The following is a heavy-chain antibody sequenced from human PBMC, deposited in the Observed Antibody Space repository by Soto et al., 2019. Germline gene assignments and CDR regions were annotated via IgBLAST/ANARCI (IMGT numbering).Heavy chain of an antibody. D-gene: IGHD3-22*01. J-gene: IGHJ4*02. V-gene: IGHV4-34*01. Sequence: SETLSLTCAVYGGSFSGYYWSWIRQSPGKGLEWIGEINHSGNTNQNPSLKSRVTISVDTSKNQFSLKLRSLTAADTAVYYCARGFALIVKVQGDAHDKYYFDSWGQGTLVTVSS. CDR3: ARGFALIVKVQGDAHDKYYFDS. CDR1: GGSFSGYY. CDR2: INHSGNT.